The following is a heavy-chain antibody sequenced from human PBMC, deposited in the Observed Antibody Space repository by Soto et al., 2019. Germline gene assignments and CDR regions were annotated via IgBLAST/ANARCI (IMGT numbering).Heavy chain of an antibody. Sequence: EVQLLESGGGLVQPGGSLRLFCAGSGFTFRTYAVSWVRQAPGKGLEWVSAISGGGGYTYYTDSVRGRFTISRDNSKNTLALQRNSLRVEDTAIYYGAKDRGGGSGSYGLDVWGQGTTVTVSS. CDR3: AKDRGGGSGSYGLDV. CDR1: GFTFRTYA. V-gene: IGHV3-23*01. J-gene: IGHJ6*02. CDR2: ISGGGGYT. D-gene: IGHD3-10*01.